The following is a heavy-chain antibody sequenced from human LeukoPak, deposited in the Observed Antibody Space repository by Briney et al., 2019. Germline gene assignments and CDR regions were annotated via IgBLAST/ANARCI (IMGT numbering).Heavy chain of an antibody. V-gene: IGHV1-18*01. Sequence: ASVKVSCKASGYTFTSYRISWVRQTPGQGLQWMGWISAYNGNTNYAQKLQGRVTMTTDTSTSTAYMELRSLRSDDTAVYYCARWYSSGWYPYYYYYMDVWGKGTTVTISS. J-gene: IGHJ6*03. CDR3: ARWYSSGWYPYYYYYMDV. CDR1: GYTFTSYR. D-gene: IGHD6-19*01. CDR2: ISAYNGNT.